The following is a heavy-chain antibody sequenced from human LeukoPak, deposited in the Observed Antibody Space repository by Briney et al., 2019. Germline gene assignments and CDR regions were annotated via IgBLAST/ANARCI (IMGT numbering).Heavy chain of an antibody. D-gene: IGHD2-8*01. V-gene: IGHV3-7*01. Sequence: PGGSLRLSCAASGFTFSSYWMSWVRQAPGKGLEWVANIKQHGSEKYYVDSVKGRFTISRDNAKNSLYLQMNSLRAEDTAVYYSARAPTYCTNGVCYNSRFDYWGQGTLVTVSS. CDR3: ARAPTYCTNGVCYNSRFDY. CDR1: GFTFSSYW. J-gene: IGHJ4*02. CDR2: IKQHGSEK.